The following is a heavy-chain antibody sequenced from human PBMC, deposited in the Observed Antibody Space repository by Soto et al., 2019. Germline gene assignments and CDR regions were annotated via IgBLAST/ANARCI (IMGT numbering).Heavy chain of an antibody. CDR2: IYYSGST. Sequence: QLQLQESGPGLVKPSETLSLTCTVSGGSISSSSYYWGWIRQPPGKGLEWIGSIYYSGSTYYNPSLKSRVTISVDTSKNQFSLKLSSVTAADTAVYYCARHVKYSSSRGDWFDPWGQGTLVTVSS. J-gene: IGHJ5*02. D-gene: IGHD6-13*01. V-gene: IGHV4-39*01. CDR1: GGSISSSSYY. CDR3: ARHVKYSSSRGDWFDP.